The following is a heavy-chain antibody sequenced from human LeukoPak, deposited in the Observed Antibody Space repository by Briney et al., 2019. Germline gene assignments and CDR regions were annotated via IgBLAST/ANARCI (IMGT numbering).Heavy chain of an antibody. CDR2: IYPGDSET. CDR3: ARRGSSSSIAFDI. J-gene: IGHJ3*02. V-gene: IGHV5-51*01. Sequence: GESLKISCKCSGYSFTSYWIGWVRQMPGKGLEWMGIIYPGDSETRYSPSLHGQLAISADKSISPASLQWSSLEAAVTARCYCARRGSSSSIAFDIWGQGTMVTVSS. CDR1: GYSFTSYW. D-gene: IGHD6-6*01.